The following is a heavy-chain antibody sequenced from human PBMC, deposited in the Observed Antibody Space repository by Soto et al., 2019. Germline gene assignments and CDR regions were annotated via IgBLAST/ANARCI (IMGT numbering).Heavy chain of an antibody. Sequence: QVQLQESGPGLVEPSQTLSLPCTVSGGSISSGGYYWSWIRQHPGKGLEWIGYVYYSGSTYYNPSLKSRVTISLAPSKNQFPLKLRSVTAADTAVYYCGRSMSPWGQGTLVTVSS. CDR1: GGSISSGGYY. V-gene: IGHV4-31*03. CDR2: VYYSGST. CDR3: GRSMSP. J-gene: IGHJ5*02.